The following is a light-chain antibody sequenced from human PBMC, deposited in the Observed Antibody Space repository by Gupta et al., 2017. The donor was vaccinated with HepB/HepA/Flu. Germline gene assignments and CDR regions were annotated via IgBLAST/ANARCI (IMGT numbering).Light chain of an antibody. CDR2: GAS. Sequence: TVMTQSPASMSVSPGERATLSCRASQNIYSSLAWYQQKPGQAPRLLIYGASTRATGIPARFSGSGSGTEFTLTISSLQSEDFAVYYCQQYDLRPLTFGGGTKVKIK. J-gene: IGKJ4*01. V-gene: IGKV3-15*01. CDR1: QNIYSS. CDR3: QQYDLRPLT.